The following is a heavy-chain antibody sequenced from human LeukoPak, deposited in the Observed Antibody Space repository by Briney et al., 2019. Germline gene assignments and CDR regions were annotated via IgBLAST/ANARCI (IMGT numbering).Heavy chain of an antibody. Sequence: ASVKVSCNASGYTFTGYYMHWVRQAPGQGLEWMGWINPNSGGTNYAQKFQGRVTMTRDTSISTAYMELSRLRSDDTAVYYCAREGSTWARYYYYYMDVWGKGTTVTVSS. J-gene: IGHJ6*03. CDR2: INPNSGGT. CDR3: AREGSTWARYYYYYMDV. V-gene: IGHV1-2*02. CDR1: GYTFTGYY. D-gene: IGHD1-26*01.